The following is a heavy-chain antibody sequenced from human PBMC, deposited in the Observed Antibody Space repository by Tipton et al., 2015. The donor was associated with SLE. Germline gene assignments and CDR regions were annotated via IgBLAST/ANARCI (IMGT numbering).Heavy chain of an antibody. V-gene: IGHV3-21*01. J-gene: IGHJ4*02. CDR3: ARDPSSGWPYYFDS. CDR1: GFTFSSFS. D-gene: IGHD6-19*01. CDR2: ISSSGSYI. Sequence: SLRLSCAASGFTFSSFSINWVRQAPGKGLEWVSSISSSGSYIYYTDSVKGRFTISRDNAKNSLFLQMNSLRAEDTAVYYCARDPSSGWPYYFDSWGQGTLVTVSS.